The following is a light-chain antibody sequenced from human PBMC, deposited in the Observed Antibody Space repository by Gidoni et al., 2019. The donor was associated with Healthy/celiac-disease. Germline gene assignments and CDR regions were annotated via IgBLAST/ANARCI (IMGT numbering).Light chain of an antibody. Sequence: QSVLTQPPSASGTPGQRVTTTCSGSSSNIGSNSVNWYQQLPGTAPKLLLYSNNQRPSGVPARFSGSTSGTSASLAISGLQSEDEADYYCAAWDDSLNGPVFGGGTTLTVL. V-gene: IGLV1-44*01. J-gene: IGLJ3*02. CDR1: SSNIGSNS. CDR3: AAWDDSLNGPV. CDR2: SNN.